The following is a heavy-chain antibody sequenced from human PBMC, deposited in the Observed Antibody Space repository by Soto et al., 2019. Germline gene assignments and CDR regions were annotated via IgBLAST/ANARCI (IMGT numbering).Heavy chain of an antibody. Sequence: EVQLLESGGGLVQPGGSLRLSCAASGFTFSSYAMSWVRQAPGKGLEWVSAISGSGGSTYYADSVKGRFTISRDNSKNSLYLQMNSLRAEDTAVSYCATDPLTLQELTFNDYWGQGTLVTVSS. V-gene: IGHV3-23*01. J-gene: IGHJ4*02. CDR3: ATDPLTLQELTFNDY. CDR2: ISGSGGST. CDR1: GFTFSSYA. D-gene: IGHD1-7*01.